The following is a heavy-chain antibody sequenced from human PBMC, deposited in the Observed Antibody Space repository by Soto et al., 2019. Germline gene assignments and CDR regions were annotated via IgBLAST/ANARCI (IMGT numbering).Heavy chain of an antibody. CDR3: ARDIEYSSSPSSY. D-gene: IGHD6-6*01. V-gene: IGHV1-2*02. CDR2: INPNSGGT. Sequence: ASVKVSCKASGYTFTGYYMHWVRQAPGQGLEWMGWINPNSGGTNYAQKFQGRVTMTRDTSISTAYMELSRLRSDDTAVYYCARDIEYSSSPSSYWGQGTLVTVS. CDR1: GYTFTGYY. J-gene: IGHJ4*02.